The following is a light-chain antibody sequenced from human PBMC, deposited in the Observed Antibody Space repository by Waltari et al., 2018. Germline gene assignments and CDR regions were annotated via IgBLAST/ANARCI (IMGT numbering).Light chain of an antibody. V-gene: IGKV1-9*01. J-gene: IGKJ1*01. CDR3: QQLNSYQWT. CDR1: QGISNY. Sequence: IQLTTSPSSLSASVGYSVTITCRASQGISNYVAWYQQKPGKAPKLLISAASTLQSGVPSRFSGSGSGTDFTLTIGSLQPEDFATYYCQQLNSYQWTFGQGTKVEIK. CDR2: AAS.